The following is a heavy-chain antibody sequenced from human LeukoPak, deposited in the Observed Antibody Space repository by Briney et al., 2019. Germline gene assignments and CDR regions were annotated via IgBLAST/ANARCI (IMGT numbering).Heavy chain of an antibody. J-gene: IGHJ4*02. Sequence: GGSLRLSCAASGFTLSSYAMSWVRQAPGKGLEWVSIVSGNGGSTYYADSVKGRFTISRDNSKNTLYLQMNSLRAEDTAVYYCVKDRDGYNSPFDYWGQGTLVTVSS. CDR3: VKDRDGYNSPFDY. V-gene: IGHV3-23*01. D-gene: IGHD5-24*01. CDR1: GFTLSSYA. CDR2: VSGNGGST.